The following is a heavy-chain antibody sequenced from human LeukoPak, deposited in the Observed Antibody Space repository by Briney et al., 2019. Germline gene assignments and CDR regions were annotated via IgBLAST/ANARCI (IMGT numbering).Heavy chain of an antibody. J-gene: IGHJ4*02. CDR2: IYYSGST. CDR3: ARESLSGSYYLWQSFDY. V-gene: IGHV4-39*07. CDR1: GGSISSSTYY. D-gene: IGHD1-26*01. Sequence: PSETLSLTCTVSGGSISSSTYYWGWIRQPPGKGLEWIGNIYYSGSTYYNPSLKSRVTISVDTSKNHFSLKLSSVTAADTAVYYCARESLSGSYYLWQSFDYWGQGTLVTVSS.